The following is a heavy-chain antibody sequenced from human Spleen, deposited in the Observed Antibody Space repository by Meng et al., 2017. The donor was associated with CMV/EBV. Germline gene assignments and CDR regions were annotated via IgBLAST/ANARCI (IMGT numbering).Heavy chain of an antibody. Sequence: GESLKISCAASGFTFENYAISWVRQAPGKGLEWVSTITGRGSSTYYADSVKGRFTISRDNSKNTLYLQLNTLRAEDSAVYYCAKVLSDWFAFDLWGQGALVTVSS. J-gene: IGHJ4*02. V-gene: IGHV3-23*01. CDR1: GFTFENYA. D-gene: IGHD3-9*01. CDR2: ITGRGSST. CDR3: AKVLSDWFAFDL.